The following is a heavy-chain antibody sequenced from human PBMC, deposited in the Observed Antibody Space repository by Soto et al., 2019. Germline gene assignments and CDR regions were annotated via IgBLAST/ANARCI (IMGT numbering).Heavy chain of an antibody. CDR3: ATGAAFYYDTSRF. V-gene: IGHV3-30*04. J-gene: IGHJ4*02. Sequence: GGSLRLSCADPAFSFNKYALHWIRQASGEGLEWVAVLSPNGENQYYRDSVRGRFTISRDTSKNTLYLQMTSLRPEDTAVYYCATGAAFYYDTSRFWGQGTLVTVSS. CDR1: AFSFNKYA. CDR2: LSPNGENQ. D-gene: IGHD3-22*01.